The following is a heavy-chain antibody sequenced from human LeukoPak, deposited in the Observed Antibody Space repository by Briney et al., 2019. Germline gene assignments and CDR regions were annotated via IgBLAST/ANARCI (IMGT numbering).Heavy chain of an antibody. Sequence: PSETLSLTCTVSGGSISSYYWSWIRQPAGKGLEWIGRIYTSGSTNYNPSLKSRVTISVDTSKNQFSLKLSSVTAADTAVYYCARGGDDYGDSNWFDPWGQGTLVAVSS. CDR2: IYTSGST. CDR1: GGSISSYY. V-gene: IGHV4-4*07. D-gene: IGHD4-17*01. J-gene: IGHJ5*02. CDR3: ARGGDDYGDSNWFDP.